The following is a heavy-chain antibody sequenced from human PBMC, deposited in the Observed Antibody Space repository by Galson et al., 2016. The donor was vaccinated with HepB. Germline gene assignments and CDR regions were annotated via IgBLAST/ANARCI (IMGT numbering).Heavy chain of an antibody. V-gene: IGHV3-11*01. CDR1: GFTFRDYY. D-gene: IGHD6-6*01. CDR2: IGSSGSSI. CDR3: ARGDFIAARAFDP. J-gene: IGHJ5*01. Sequence: SLRLSCAASGFTFRDYYMSWIRQAPGKGLEWVSCIGSSGSSIYYADSVKGRFTISRDNAKNSLYLQMNSLRAEDTAVYFCARGDFIAARAFDPWGQGTLVTASS.